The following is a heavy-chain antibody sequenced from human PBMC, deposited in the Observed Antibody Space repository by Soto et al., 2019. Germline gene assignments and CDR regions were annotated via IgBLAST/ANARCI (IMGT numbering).Heavy chain of an antibody. J-gene: IGHJ3*01. CDR2: IKQDGSEK. D-gene: IGHD2-15*01. CDR1: GVTFSNYW. V-gene: IGHV3-7*05. Sequence: EVQLVESGGGLVQPGGSLRLSCAASGVTFSNYWMNWVRQAPGKGLEWVANIKQDGSEKNYVGSVKGRFTVSRDNAQNSLYLHMNSLRAEDTAVYYCAREAAPAGAFDVWGQGTIITVSS. CDR3: AREAAPAGAFDV.